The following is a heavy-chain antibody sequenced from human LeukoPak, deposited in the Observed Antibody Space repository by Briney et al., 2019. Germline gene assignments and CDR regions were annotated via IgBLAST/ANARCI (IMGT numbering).Heavy chain of an antibody. Sequence: PGGSLRLSCAASGFTFSSYALSWVRQAPGKGLEWVSAISGSGGSTYYADSVKGRFTIPRDNSKNTLYLQMNSLGAEDTAVYYCAKVAVAGILKYFQHWGQGTLVTVSS. CDR3: AKVAVAGILKYFQH. D-gene: IGHD6-19*01. V-gene: IGHV3-23*01. CDR1: GFTFSSYA. CDR2: ISGSGGST. J-gene: IGHJ1*01.